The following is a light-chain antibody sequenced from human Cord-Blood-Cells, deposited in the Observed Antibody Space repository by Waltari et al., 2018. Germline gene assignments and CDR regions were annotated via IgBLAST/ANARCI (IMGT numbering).Light chain of an antibody. CDR1: QSISSW. J-gene: IGKJ2*01. CDR2: KAS. Sequence: DIQMTQSPSTLSASVGDRVTITCRASQSISSWLAWYQQKPGKAPKLLIYKASSLESGVPSRVSGSGSGTEFTLTISSLQPDDFATYDCQQYNSYSPYTFGQGTKLEIK. V-gene: IGKV1-5*03. CDR3: QQYNSYSPYT.